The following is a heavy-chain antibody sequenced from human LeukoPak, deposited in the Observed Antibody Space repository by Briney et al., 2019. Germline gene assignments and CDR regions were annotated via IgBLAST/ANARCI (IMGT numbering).Heavy chain of an antibody. CDR1: GFTFRSYW. CDR3: ASAYYHYYFDY. CDR2: INGDGSST. V-gene: IGHV3-74*01. J-gene: IGHJ4*02. D-gene: IGHD3-16*01. Sequence: GGSLRLSCEASGFTFRSYWMHWVGQAPGKGLVWVSRINGDGSSTSYADSVKGRFTISRDNAKNTLYLQMNSLRAEDSAVYYCASAYYHYYFDYWGQGTLVTVSS.